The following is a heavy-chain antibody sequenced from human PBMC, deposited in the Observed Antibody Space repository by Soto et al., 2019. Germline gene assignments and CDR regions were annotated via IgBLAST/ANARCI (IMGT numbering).Heavy chain of an antibody. Sequence: SETLSLTCSVSGGSVSSGPHYWNWIRQPPGKGLEWIGYVSYSRSPKYSPSFRSRATISEDASKNQFSLRLISVTAADTAVYYCVRPFQGADWGQGALVPVSS. J-gene: IGHJ4*02. CDR2: VSYSRSP. V-gene: IGHV4-61*01. CDR1: GGSVSSGPHY. CDR3: VRPFQGAD. D-gene: IGHD3-16*01.